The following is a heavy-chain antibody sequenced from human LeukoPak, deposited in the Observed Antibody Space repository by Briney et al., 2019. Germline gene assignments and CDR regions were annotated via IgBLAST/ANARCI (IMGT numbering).Heavy chain of an antibody. CDR2: IYYSGST. D-gene: IGHD3-10*01. CDR3: ARTTTVRGTYYMNV. CDR1: GGSISSYY. Sequence: SETLSLTCTVSGGSISSYYWSWIRQPPGKGLEWIGYIYYSGSTNYNPSLKSRVTISVDTSKNRFSLKLRSVTAADTAVYYCARTTTVRGTYYMNVWGKGTTVTVSS. V-gene: IGHV4-59*01. J-gene: IGHJ6*03.